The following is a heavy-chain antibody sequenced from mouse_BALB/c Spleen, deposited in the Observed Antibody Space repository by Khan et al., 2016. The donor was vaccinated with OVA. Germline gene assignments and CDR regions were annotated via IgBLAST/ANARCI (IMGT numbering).Heavy chain of an antibody. CDR1: GYSFTDHY. Sequence: QVQLQQSGADLARPGASVNLSCKASGYSFTDHYITWVKQKTGQGLEWIGEIYPGSGNTYYNENFKGKASLTADKSSNTAYMQLSSLTSEDSAVYFCARMDTASFDFWGQGTTVTVSS. CDR3: ARMDTASFDF. J-gene: IGHJ2*01. V-gene: IGHV1-77*01. CDR2: IYPGSGNT.